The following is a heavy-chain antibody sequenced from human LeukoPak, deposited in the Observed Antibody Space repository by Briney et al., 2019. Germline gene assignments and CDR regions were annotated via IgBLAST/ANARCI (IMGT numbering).Heavy chain of an antibody. Sequence: PGGSLRLSCAASGFTFSSYWMSWVRQAPGKGLEWVANIKQDGSEKYYVDSVKGRFTISRDNAKNSLCLQMNSLRAEDTAVYYCARSGKRYCSGGSCYGWFDPWGQGTLVTVSS. CDR1: GFTFSSYW. D-gene: IGHD2-15*01. J-gene: IGHJ5*02. CDR2: IKQDGSEK. V-gene: IGHV3-7*01. CDR3: ARSGKRYCSGGSCYGWFDP.